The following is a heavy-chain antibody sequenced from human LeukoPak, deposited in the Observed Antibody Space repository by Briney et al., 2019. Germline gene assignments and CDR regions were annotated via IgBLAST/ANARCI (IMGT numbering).Heavy chain of an antibody. V-gene: IGHV3-21*01. CDR2: ISGSTSYI. D-gene: IGHD3-10*01. CDR1: AFTFRTYS. Sequence: GGSLRLSCVASAFTFRTYSMHWVRQAPGKGLEWVSSISGSTSYIYYADSVRGRFTISRDNAKNSLYLQMNSLRAEDTAVYYCTTVTMLRRPAWGQGTLVTVSS. CDR3: TTVTMLRRPA. J-gene: IGHJ5*02.